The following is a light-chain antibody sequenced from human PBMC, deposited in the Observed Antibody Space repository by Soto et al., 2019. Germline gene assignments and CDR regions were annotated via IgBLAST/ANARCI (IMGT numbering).Light chain of an antibody. CDR1: SSDVGGYNY. CDR3: SSYTTSTTVV. J-gene: IGLJ1*01. CDR2: EVS. Sequence: QSALTQPASVSGSPGQSITISCTGTSSDVGGYNYVSWYQQYPGKAPKLMIYEVSSRPSGVSNRFSGSKSGNTASLTISGLQPEDEADYYCSSYTTSTTVVFGTGTKLTVL. V-gene: IGLV2-14*01.